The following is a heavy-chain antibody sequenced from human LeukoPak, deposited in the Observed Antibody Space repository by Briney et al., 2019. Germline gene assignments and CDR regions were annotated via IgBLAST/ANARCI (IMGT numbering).Heavy chain of an antibody. V-gene: IGHV4-59*08. J-gene: IGHJ4*02. Sequence: PSETLSLTCTVSGGSMRSFYWSWIRQPPGKGLEWIGNIYYSGNTNYNPSLNSRVTISLDTSKNQLSLKMSSVTAADTALYFCASNEWSGYYFDYWGQGTLVTVSS. D-gene: IGHD3-3*01. CDR1: GGSMRSFY. CDR3: ASNEWSGYYFDY. CDR2: IYYSGNT.